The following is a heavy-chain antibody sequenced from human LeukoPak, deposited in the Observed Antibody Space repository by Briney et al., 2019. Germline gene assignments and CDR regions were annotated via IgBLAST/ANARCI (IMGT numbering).Heavy chain of an antibody. V-gene: IGHV4-39*07. Sequence: PSETLSLTCTVSGGSISSSSYYWGWIRQPPGKGLEWIGSIYYSGSTYYNPSLKSRVTISVDTSKNQFSLKLSSVTAADTAVYYCAREVRRDFWSGYHESNNWFDYWGQGTLVTVSS. D-gene: IGHD3-3*01. J-gene: IGHJ5*01. CDR1: GGSISSSSYY. CDR3: AREVRRDFWSGYHESNNWFDY. CDR2: IYYSGST.